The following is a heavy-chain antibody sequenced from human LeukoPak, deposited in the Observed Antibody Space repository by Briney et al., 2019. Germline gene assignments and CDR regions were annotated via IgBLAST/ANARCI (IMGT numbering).Heavy chain of an antibody. CDR2: ISSDGGDR. V-gene: IGHV3-74*01. D-gene: IGHD2-21*01. CDR3: GRDVEGPRAFDY. CDR1: GLTLSGYW. Sequence: GGSLRLSCAASGLTLSGYWMHWVRQAPGKGLEWVSGISSDGGDRRYADSVKGRFTISRDNAENTLSLQMNSLRAEDTAIYYCGRDVEGPRAFDYWGQGTLVTVSS. J-gene: IGHJ4*02.